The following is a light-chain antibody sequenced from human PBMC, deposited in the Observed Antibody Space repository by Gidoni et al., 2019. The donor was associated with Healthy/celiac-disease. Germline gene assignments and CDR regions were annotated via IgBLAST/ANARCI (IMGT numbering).Light chain of an antibody. CDR2: EVS. CDR1: SRDVSGDNY. J-gene: IGLJ2*01. V-gene: IGLV2-8*01. Sequence: QAALTQPRSASGSPGQSVTISCTGTSRDVSGDNYVSWYQQHPGTAPKLMLYEVSKRPSGVPDRFSGSKSGNTASLTVSGLQAEDEADYYCSAYAGSNNLVFGGGTKLTVL. CDR3: SAYAGSNNLV.